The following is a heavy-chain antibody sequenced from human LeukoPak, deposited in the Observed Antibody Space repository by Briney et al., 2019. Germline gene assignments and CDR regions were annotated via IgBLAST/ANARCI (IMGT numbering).Heavy chain of an antibody. CDR1: GFTVSSNY. CDR2: ISGSGINT. CDR3: TKAIVPLISGQFWDY. J-gene: IGHJ4*02. V-gene: IGHV3-23*01. D-gene: IGHD3-3*02. Sequence: PGGSLRLSCAASGFTVSSNYMSWVRQAPGKGLEWVSGISGSGINTDYADSVKGRFTISRDNSKNTLYLQMNSLRGEDTAIYYCTKAIVPLISGQFWDYWGQGTLVTVSS.